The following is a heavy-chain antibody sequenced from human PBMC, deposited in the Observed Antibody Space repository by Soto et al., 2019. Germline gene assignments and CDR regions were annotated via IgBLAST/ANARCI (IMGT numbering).Heavy chain of an antibody. V-gene: IGHV3-48*01. CDR3: ARSEQWLVSAFDI. D-gene: IGHD6-19*01. J-gene: IGHJ3*02. Sequence: EVQLVESGGGLVQHGGSLRLSCAASGFTFSSYNMNWVRQAPGKGLEWVSYISSSSSTIYYADSVKGRFTISRDNAKNSLYLQMNSLRAEDTAVYYCARSEQWLVSAFDIWGQGTMVTVSS. CDR1: GFTFSSYN. CDR2: ISSSSSTI.